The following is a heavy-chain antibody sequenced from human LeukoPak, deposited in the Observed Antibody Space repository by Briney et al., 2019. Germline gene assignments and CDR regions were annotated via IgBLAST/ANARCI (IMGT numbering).Heavy chain of an antibody. Sequence: GGSLRLSCAASGFTFSSYAMSWVRQAPGKGLEWVSYISGSSSTIYYADSVKGRFTISRDNAKNSLYLQMNSLRAEDTAVYYCVTNFDPDVDWGQGTLVTVSS. J-gene: IGHJ4*02. CDR3: VTNFDPDVD. V-gene: IGHV3-48*01. CDR2: ISGSSSTI. CDR1: GFTFSSYA. D-gene: IGHD3-9*01.